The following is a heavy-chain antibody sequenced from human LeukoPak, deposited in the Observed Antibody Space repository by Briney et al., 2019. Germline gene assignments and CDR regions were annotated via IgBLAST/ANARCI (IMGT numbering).Heavy chain of an antibody. D-gene: IGHD4-17*01. Sequence: PGRSLRLSCAASGFTFSSYAMHWVRQAPGKGLEWVAVISYDGSNKYYADSVKGRFTISRDNSKNTLYLQMNSLRAEDTAVYYCAREYDDHGDYVTFDYWGQGTLVTVSS. CDR1: GFTFSSYA. CDR2: ISYDGSNK. CDR3: AREYDDHGDYVTFDY. J-gene: IGHJ4*02. V-gene: IGHV3-30-3*01.